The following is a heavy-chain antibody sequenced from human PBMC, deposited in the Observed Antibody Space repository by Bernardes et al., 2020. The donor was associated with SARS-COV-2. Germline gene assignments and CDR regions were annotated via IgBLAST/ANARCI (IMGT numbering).Heavy chain of an antibody. CDR2: ISGSGDAT. CDR3: AKGWDRYSTSSQTTNFDF. V-gene: IGHV3-23*01. J-gene: IGHJ4*02. D-gene: IGHD6-6*01. CDR1: GFTFSRHA. Sequence: GGSLRLSCVASGFTFSRHAMSWVRQAPGKGLEWVSTISGSGDATYYADSVKGRFTISRDNSKNTLYLQMNRMRAEGTAVYYCAKGWDRYSTSSQTTNFDFWGQGTLVTVSS.